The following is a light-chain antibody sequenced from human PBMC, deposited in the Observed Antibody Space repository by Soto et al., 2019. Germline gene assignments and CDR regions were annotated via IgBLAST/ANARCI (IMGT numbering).Light chain of an antibody. J-gene: IGKJ3*01. Sequence: DIQRTQSRSSLSASVGDRVTSTCRSGQGISSYLNWYQQKAGXAAKLLSYAASSLQSGVPSRFSGSGSGKDFTPTISSLQTESFATYYCQQSYSTHRVTFGPGTKVDIK. CDR2: AAS. V-gene: IGKV1-39*01. CDR1: QGISSY. CDR3: QQSYSTHRVT.